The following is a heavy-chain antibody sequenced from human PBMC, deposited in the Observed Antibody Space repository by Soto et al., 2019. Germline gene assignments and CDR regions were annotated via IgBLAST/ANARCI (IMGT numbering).Heavy chain of an antibody. CDR3: ARHPYQGPKGGFLEWLPLYYGRDV. CDR2: INPSGGST. V-gene: IGHV1-46*01. J-gene: IGHJ6*02. CDR1: GYTSTSYY. Sequence: ASVKVSCKASGYTSTSYYMHWLRQAPGQGLDWMGIINPSGGSTSYAQKFQGTVTMTRDTSTSTVYMELSSLRSEDTAVYYCARHPYQGPKGGFLEWLPLYYGRDVWGQGTTATVSS. D-gene: IGHD3-3*01.